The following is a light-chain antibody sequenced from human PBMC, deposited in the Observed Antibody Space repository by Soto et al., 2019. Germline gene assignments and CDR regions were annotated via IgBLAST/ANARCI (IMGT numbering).Light chain of an antibody. J-gene: IGLJ1*01. Sequence: QSVLTLPPSVSEAPGQRVTISCTGSSSNIGAGYEAHWYQQVPGTAPKLLIYENNNRPSGVPDRFSGSKSGTSASLAITGLQAEDEAEYYCQSYDSSLSGYVFGTGTKVTVL. CDR1: SSNIGAGYE. CDR2: ENN. CDR3: QSYDSSLSGYV. V-gene: IGLV1-40*01.